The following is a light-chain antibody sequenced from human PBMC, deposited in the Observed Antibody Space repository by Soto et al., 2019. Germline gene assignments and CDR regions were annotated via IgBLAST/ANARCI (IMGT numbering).Light chain of an antibody. CDR1: SSDVGGFIF. CDR3: VSYTTSASYV. V-gene: IGLV2-14*01. Sequence: QSVLAQPASVSGSPGQSITISCTGTSSDVGGFIFVSWYQHHPGRAPKLMIYDVSNRPSGVSNRFSGSKSGNTASLTISGLQADDDADYYCVSYTTSASYVFGTGTK. J-gene: IGLJ1*01. CDR2: DVS.